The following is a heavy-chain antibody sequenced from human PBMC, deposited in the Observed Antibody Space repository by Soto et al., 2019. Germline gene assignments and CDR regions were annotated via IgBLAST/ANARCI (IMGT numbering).Heavy chain of an antibody. CDR2: ISAYNGNT. J-gene: IGHJ6*02. Sequence: ASVKVSCKASGYTFTSYGISWVRQAPGQGLEWMGWISAYNGNTNYAQKLQGIVTMTTDTSTSTSYMELRSLRTDDTAVYYCAREGRYQRYYYYGMDVWGQGTTVTVSS. D-gene: IGHD6-19*01. CDR1: GYTFTSYG. CDR3: AREGRYQRYYYYGMDV. V-gene: IGHV1-18*04.